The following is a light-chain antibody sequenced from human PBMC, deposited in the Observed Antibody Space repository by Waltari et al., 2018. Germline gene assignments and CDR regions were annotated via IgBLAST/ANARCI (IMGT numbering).Light chain of an antibody. J-gene: IGLJ3*02. V-gene: IGLV1-40*01. CDR1: SSNIGASYD. CDR3: QSYDSSLRGWV. Sequence: QSVLAQPPSVSGAPGQRVAISCTGSSSNIGASYDVNWYQQLPGTAPKLLIYGTCNRPSGVPDRFSGSKSGASASLAITGLQGGDEADYYCQSYDSSLRGWVFGGGTKLTVL. CDR2: GTC.